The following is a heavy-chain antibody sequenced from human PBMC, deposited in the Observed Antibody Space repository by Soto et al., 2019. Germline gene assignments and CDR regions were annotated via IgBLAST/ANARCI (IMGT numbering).Heavy chain of an antibody. CDR2: IDPSDSYI. CDR1: RYSFTSYW. Sequence: GASRKISCKGSRYSFTSYWISWVRQMPGKGLEWMGRIDPSDSYINYSPSFQCDVTFSVDKSISTAYLQWSSLKASDTAMYYCARTVAAPLQAIDVRGQGPTDTGSS. CDR3: ARTVAAPLQAIDV. V-gene: IGHV5-10-1*01. D-gene: IGHD6-25*01. J-gene: IGHJ6*01.